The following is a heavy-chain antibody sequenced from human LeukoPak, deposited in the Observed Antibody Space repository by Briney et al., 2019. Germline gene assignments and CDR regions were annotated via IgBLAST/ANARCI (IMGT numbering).Heavy chain of an antibody. CDR2: IKEDGSQT. CDR3: ARDTAVCDS. Sequence: GGSLRLSCAVSGFTVSSNYMTWVRQAPGKGLEWVANIKEDGSQTYYVESVEGRFTISRDNAKNSLYLYMHSLRAEDTAVYYCARDTAVCDSWGQGSLVTVSS. D-gene: IGHD2-21*02. V-gene: IGHV3-7*01. J-gene: IGHJ4*02. CDR1: GFTVSSNY.